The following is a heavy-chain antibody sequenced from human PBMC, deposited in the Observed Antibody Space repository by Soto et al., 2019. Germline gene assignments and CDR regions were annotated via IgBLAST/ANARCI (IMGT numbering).Heavy chain of an antibody. J-gene: IGHJ6*02. D-gene: IGHD5-12*01. CDR3: AKDEIRVDIVATAYYYYGMDV. V-gene: IGHV3-30*18. CDR1: GFTFSSYG. CDR2: ISYHGSNK. Sequence: GGSLRLSCAASGFTFSSYGMHWVRQAPGKGLEGVAVISYHGSNKYSADSVKGRFTISRDNSTNTLYLQMNSLRAEDTAVYYCAKDEIRVDIVATAYYYYGMDVWGQGTKVTVSS.